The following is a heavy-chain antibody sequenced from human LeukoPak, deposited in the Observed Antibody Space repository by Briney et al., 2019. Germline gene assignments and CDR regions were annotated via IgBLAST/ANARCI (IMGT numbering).Heavy chain of an antibody. D-gene: IGHD2-2*01. CDR1: GGSISSYY. CDR2: IYYSGST. J-gene: IGHJ5*02. V-gene: IGHV4-59*01. CDR3: ARAQRGYCSSTSCYYAWFDP. Sequence: SETLSLTCTVSGGSISSYYWSWIRQPPGKGLEWMGYIYYSGSTNYNPSLQSRVTISVDTSKNQFPLTLSSVTAADTAVYYCARAQRGYCSSTSCYYAWFDPWGQGTLVTVSS.